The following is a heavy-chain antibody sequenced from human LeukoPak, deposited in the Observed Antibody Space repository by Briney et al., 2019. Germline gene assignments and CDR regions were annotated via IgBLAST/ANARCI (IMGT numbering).Heavy chain of an antibody. CDR2: IRSKLYGWTT. Sequence: GGSLRLSCTASGFTFGDYAMSWVRQAPGKGLEWVGFIRSKLYGWTTQYAASVKGRFTISRDDAKSIAYLQMNSLKTQDTAVYYCARSFSESSSWALDHWGQGSLVTVSS. CDR3: ARSFSESSSWALDH. J-gene: IGHJ5*02. D-gene: IGHD6-13*01. V-gene: IGHV3-49*04. CDR1: GFTFGDYA.